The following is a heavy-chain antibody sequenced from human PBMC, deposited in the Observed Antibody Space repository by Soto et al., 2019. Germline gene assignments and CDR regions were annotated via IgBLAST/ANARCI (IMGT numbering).Heavy chain of an antibody. J-gene: IGHJ5*02. D-gene: IGHD2-2*01. CDR1: GYTFTTFW. Sequence: GESLQISCTGFGYTFTTFWISWVRQMPGKGLEWMGRIDPRDSYVNYSPSFQGHVTISLDKSISTAYLQWGSLKASDTAMYYCARLFCSTTTCDSWFDPWGQGTLVTVSS. CDR3: ARLFCSTTTCDSWFDP. CDR2: IDPRDSYV. V-gene: IGHV5-10-1*01.